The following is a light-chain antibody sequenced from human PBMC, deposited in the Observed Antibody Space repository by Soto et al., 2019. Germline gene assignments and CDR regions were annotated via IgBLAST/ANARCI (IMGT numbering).Light chain of an antibody. CDR3: QQYGSSPRIT. CDR1: QSFSGTY. CDR2: AAS. Sequence: EIVLTQSPGTLSLSPGERATLSCRASQSFSGTYLAWYQQKPGQAPRLLIYAASTRATGIPDRFSGSGSGTDFTLTISRMEPEDFAVYYCQQYGSSPRITFGQGTRLEMK. V-gene: IGKV3-20*01. J-gene: IGKJ5*01.